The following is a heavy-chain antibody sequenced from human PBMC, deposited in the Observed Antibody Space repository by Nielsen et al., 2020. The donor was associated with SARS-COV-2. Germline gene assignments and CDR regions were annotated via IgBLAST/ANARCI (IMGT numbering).Heavy chain of an antibody. V-gene: IGHV1-46*01. Sequence: SVKVSCKASGYTFTSYYMHWVRQAPGQGLEWMGIINPSGGGTSYAQKFQDRVTMTRDTSTSTVYMELSSLSSEDTAVYYCAREHFVGGLGIVVVISTILDFWGQGTLVTVSS. CDR2: INPSGGGT. D-gene: IGHD3-22*01. J-gene: IGHJ4*02. CDR3: AREHFVGGLGIVVVISTILDF. CDR1: GYTFTSYY.